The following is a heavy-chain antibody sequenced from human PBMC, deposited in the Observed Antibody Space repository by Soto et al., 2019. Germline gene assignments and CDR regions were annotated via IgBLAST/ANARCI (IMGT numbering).Heavy chain of an antibody. CDR2: ISSSSSYI. Sequence: GSLRLSCAASGFTFSSYSMNWVRQAPGKGLEWVSSISSSSSYIYYADSVKGRFTISRDNAKNSLYLQMNSLRAEDTAVYYCARGYSYAPTFDYWGQGTLVTVSS. J-gene: IGHJ4*02. D-gene: IGHD5-18*01. CDR1: GFTFSSYS. V-gene: IGHV3-21*01. CDR3: ARGYSYAPTFDY.